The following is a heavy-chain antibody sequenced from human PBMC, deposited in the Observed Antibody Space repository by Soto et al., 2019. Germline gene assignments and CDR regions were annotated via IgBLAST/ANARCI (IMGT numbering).Heavy chain of an antibody. J-gene: IGHJ4*02. CDR3: ARLGGTPHFDY. V-gene: IGHV4-59*08. CDR1: GGSIGSYY. Sequence: SETLSLTCTVSGGSIGSYYWSWIRQPPGKGLEWSGYIYYSGSTNYNPSLKSRVTISVDTSKNQFSLKLSSVTAADTAVYYCARLGGTPHFDYWGQGTLVTVSS. CDR2: IYYSGST.